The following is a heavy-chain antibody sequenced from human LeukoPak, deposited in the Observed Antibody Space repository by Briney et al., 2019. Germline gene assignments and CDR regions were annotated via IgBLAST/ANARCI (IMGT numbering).Heavy chain of an antibody. Sequence: PGGSLRLSCAASGFTFSSYGMHWVRQAPGKGLEWLAVIWYDGSNKYYADSVKGRFAISRDNSKNTLYLQMNSLRAEDTAVYYCAKGLYYLDYWGQGTLVTVSS. CDR2: IWYDGSNK. CDR1: GFTFSSYG. J-gene: IGHJ4*02. CDR3: AKGLYYLDY. V-gene: IGHV3-33*06.